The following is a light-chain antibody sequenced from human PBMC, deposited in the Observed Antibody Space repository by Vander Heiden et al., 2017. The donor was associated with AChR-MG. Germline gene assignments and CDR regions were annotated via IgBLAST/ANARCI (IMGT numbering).Light chain of an antibody. Sequence: DIQMTQSPSSLSASVGDRVTITCRASQSISSYLNWYQQKPGKAPKLLIYAASSLQSGVPSRFSGSGSGTDFTLTISSLQPEDFATYYCQQSYSTWWTFDQGTKVGIK. CDR1: QSISSY. J-gene: IGKJ1*01. CDR2: AAS. CDR3: QQSYSTWWT. V-gene: IGKV1-39*01.